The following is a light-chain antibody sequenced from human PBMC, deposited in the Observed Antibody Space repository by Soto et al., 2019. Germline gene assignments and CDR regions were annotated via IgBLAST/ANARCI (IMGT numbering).Light chain of an antibody. CDR1: QSINSW. CDR3: QQYHTYST. J-gene: IGKJ4*01. CDR2: KAS. Sequence: DIQMTQSPSTLSASVGDTVTITCRASQSINSWLAWYQQKPGKAPKALIYKASTLESGVPSRSSGSGSGTEFTLTISGLQPDDFATYYCQQYHTYSTFGGGTKVEIK. V-gene: IGKV1-5*03.